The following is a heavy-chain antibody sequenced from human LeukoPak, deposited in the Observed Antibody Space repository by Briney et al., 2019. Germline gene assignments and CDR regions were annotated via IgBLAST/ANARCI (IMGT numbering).Heavy chain of an antibody. D-gene: IGHD1-14*01. Sequence: SPTLSLTYAISGDSVSSSGVAWNWIRQSPSRGLEWLGRTYYASQWSNEYALSVKSRITINPDTSKNQFSLQLNSVTPEDTAVYYCTRGRNSAFDYWGQGNLVTVSS. CDR2: TYYASQWSN. V-gene: IGHV6-1*01. CDR3: TRGRNSAFDY. J-gene: IGHJ4*02. CDR1: GDSVSSSGVA.